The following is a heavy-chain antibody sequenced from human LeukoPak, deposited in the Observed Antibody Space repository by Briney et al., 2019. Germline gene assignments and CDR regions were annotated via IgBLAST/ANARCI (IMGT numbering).Heavy chain of an antibody. CDR3: ARVASGWYMVVY. V-gene: IGHV3-7*01. Sequence: GGSLRLSCAASGFTFYRYWMNWIRQAPGKGLEWVANIKQDGSEKYYVDSVKGRFTISRDNAKNSLFLQMNSLRAEDTAVYYCARVASGWYMVVYWGQGTLVTVSS. D-gene: IGHD6-19*01. CDR2: IKQDGSEK. J-gene: IGHJ4*02. CDR1: GFTFYRYW.